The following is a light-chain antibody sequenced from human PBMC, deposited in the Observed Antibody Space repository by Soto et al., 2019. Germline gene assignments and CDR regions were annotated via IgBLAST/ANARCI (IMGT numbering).Light chain of an antibody. Sequence: QSVLTQSPSASASLGASVKLTCTLSSGHSSYAIAWHQQQPEKGPRYLMKLNSDGSHSKGDGIPDRFSGSSSGAERYLTISSLQSEDEADYYCQTWGTAAVFGGGTKLTVL. V-gene: IGLV4-69*01. CDR1: SGHSSYA. J-gene: IGLJ2*01. CDR2: LNSDGSH. CDR3: QTWGTAAV.